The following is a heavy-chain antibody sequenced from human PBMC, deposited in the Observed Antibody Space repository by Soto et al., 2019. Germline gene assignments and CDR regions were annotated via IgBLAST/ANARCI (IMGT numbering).Heavy chain of an antibody. D-gene: IGHD2-15*01. J-gene: IGHJ3*02. Sequence: EVQLVESGGGLVQPGGSLRLSCAASGFTFSSYSMNWVRQAPGKGLEWVSYISSSSSTIYYADSVKGRFTISRVNAKKSLYLEMMSLRAEDTAVYYCARWEYCRGSSCYGFAAFDIWGQGTMVTVSS. CDR3: ARWEYCRGSSCYGFAAFDI. CDR2: ISSSSSTI. V-gene: IGHV3-48*01. CDR1: GFTFSSYS.